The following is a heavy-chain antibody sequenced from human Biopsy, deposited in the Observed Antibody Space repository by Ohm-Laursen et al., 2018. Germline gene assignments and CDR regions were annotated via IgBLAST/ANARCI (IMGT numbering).Heavy chain of an antibody. J-gene: IGHJ6*02. CDR3: AMSSGWNLHYGMDV. CDR1: GHTFRSYN. CDR2: MNPNTGNT. Sequence: GASVKVSCKASGHTFRSYNFDWVRQASGQGLEWMGWMNPNTGNTAYAQKFQGRVTMTRNTSISTAFMEMTSLRSEDTAIYYCAMSSGWNLHYGMDVWGQGTTVTVSS. D-gene: IGHD6-19*01. V-gene: IGHV1-8*01.